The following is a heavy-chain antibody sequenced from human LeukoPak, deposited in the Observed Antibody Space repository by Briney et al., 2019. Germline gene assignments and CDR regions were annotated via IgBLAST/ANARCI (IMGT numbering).Heavy chain of an antibody. Sequence: GGSLRLSCAASGFTFSSYAMHWVRQAPGKGLEWVAVISYDGSNKYYADSVKGRFTISRDNSKNTLYLQMNSLRAEDTAVYYCARVGGYYYGSGSYNDAFDIWGQGTMVTVSS. CDR3: ARVGGYYYGSGSYNDAFDI. CDR2: ISYDGSNK. D-gene: IGHD3-10*01. CDR1: GFTFSSYA. V-gene: IGHV3-30*04. J-gene: IGHJ3*02.